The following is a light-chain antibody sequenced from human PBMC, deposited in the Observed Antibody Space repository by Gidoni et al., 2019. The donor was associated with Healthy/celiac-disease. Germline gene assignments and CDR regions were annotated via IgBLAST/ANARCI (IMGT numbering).Light chain of an antibody. Sequence: ELVFTQSPATLSLSPGERATLSYRASQIVSSYLAWYQQKPGQAPRLLIYDASNRATGIPARFSGSGSGTDFTLTISSLEPEDCAVYYCQKRSNWPRTFGGGTKVEIK. CDR1: QIVSSY. CDR3: QKRSNWPRT. J-gene: IGKJ4*01. V-gene: IGKV3-11*01. CDR2: DAS.